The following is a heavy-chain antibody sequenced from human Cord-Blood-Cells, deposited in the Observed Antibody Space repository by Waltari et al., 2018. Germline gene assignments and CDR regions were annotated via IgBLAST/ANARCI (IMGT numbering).Heavy chain of an antibody. V-gene: IGHV3-7*01. CDR3: AREWLVLYYYYGMDV. J-gene: IGHJ6*02. D-gene: IGHD6-19*01. Sequence: EVQLVEAGGGLVQPGGSLRLSCAASGFTFSSYWMSWVRQAPGKGLEWVANIKQDGSEKYYVDSVKGRFTISRDNAKNSLYLQMNSLRAEDTAVYYCAREWLVLYYYYGMDVWGQGTTVTVSS. CDR1: GFTFSSYW. CDR2: IKQDGSEK.